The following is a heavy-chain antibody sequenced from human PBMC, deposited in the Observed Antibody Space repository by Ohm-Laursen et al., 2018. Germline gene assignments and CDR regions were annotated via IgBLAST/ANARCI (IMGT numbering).Heavy chain of an antibody. CDR3: ARGSNSGDDFGVYFDS. CDR1: GGSASSDY. Sequence: SDTLSLTCAVSGGSASSDYWNWIRQPPGKGLEWIGYIHNSGSTKYSPSLKSRVTMSVDTSKNQFSLKLSSVTAADTAVYYCARGSNSGDDFGVYFDSWGQGTLATVSS. V-gene: IGHV4-59*02. J-gene: IGHJ4*02. CDR2: IHNSGST. D-gene: IGHD5-12*01.